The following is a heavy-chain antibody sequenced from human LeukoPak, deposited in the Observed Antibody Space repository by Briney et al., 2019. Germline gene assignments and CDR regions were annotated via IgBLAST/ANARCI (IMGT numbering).Heavy chain of an antibody. CDR3: ARADRITMVRGVMGSGY. J-gene: IGHJ4*02. CDR1: GFTFSSYS. CDR2: ISSSSSYI. Sequence: PGGSLRLSCAASGFTFSSYSMNWVRQAPGKGLEWVSSISSSSSYIYYADSVKGRFTISRDNAKNSLYLQMNSLRAEDTAVYYCARADRITMVRGVMGSGYWGQGTLVTVSS. D-gene: IGHD3-10*01. V-gene: IGHV3-21*01.